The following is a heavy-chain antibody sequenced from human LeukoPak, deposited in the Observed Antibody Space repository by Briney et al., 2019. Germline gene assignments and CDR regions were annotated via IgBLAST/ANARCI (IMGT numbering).Heavy chain of an antibody. J-gene: IGHJ6*02. D-gene: IGHD2-15*01. CDR2: ISGGGGTT. CDR3: AKEFYFATAV. V-gene: IGHV3-23*01. Sequence: PGGSLRLSCAASGFTFSTYAMSWVRQAPGKGLEWVSAISGGGGTTHYADSVKGRFTISRDNSKNTLHLQMDSLRAEDTAVYYCAKEFYFATAVWGQGTTVTVSS. CDR1: GFTFSTYA.